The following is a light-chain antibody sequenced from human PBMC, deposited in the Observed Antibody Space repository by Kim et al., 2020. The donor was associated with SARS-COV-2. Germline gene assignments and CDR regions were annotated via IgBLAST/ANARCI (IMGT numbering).Light chain of an antibody. CDR1: QGISHS. CDR3: QKYDSAPWT. CDR2: GAS. Sequence: ASEGDSFTITCRASQGISHSLAWYRQKPGKVPMLLIYGASTLQSGVPSRFSGSGSGTDFTLTISSLQPEDAATYYCQKYDSAPWTFGQGTKVEIK. V-gene: IGKV1-27*01. J-gene: IGKJ1*01.